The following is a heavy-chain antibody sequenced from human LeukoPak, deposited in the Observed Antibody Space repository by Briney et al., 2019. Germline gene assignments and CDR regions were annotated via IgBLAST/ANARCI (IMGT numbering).Heavy chain of an antibody. CDR3: ARGDYYYGMDV. V-gene: IGHV3-66*01. CDR1: GFTVSSNY. Sequence: GGSLRLSCAASGFTVSSNYMSWVRQAPGKGLEWVSVIYSGGSTYYADSVKGRLTISRDNSKNTLYLQMNSLRAEDTAVYYCARGDYYYGMDVWGQGTTVTVSS. J-gene: IGHJ6*02. CDR2: IYSGGST.